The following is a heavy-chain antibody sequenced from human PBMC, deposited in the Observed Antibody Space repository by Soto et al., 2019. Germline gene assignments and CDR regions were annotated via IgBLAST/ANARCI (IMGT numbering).Heavy chain of an antibody. V-gene: IGHV1-69*06. CDR3: ASLRVGVLDRDYGMHV. D-gene: IGHD2-15*01. Sequence: SVKVSCNASGGTFSSYAISWVRQAPGQGLEWMGGIIPIFGTANYAQKFQGRVTITADKSTSTAYMELSSLRSEDTAVYYCASLRVGVLDRDYGMHVGGTGTWVTV. CDR2: IIPIFGTA. CDR1: GGTFSSYA. J-gene: IGHJ6*04.